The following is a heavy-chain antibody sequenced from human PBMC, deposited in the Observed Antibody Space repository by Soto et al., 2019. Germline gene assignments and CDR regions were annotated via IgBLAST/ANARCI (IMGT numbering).Heavy chain of an antibody. V-gene: IGHV4-39*01. CDR3: AISGRFYGDYERGAGDAFDI. J-gene: IGHJ3*02. Sequence: NPSETLSLTCTVSVGSISSSSYYWGWIRQPPGKGLEWIGSIYYSGSTYYNPSLKSRVTISVDTSKNQFSLKLSSVTAADTAVYYCAISGRFYGDYERGAGDAFDIWGQGKMVTVSS. CDR1: VGSISSSSYY. CDR2: IYYSGST. D-gene: IGHD4-17*01.